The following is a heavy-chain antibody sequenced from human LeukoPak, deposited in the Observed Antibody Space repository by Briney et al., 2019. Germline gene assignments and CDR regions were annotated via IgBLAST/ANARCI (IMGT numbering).Heavy chain of an antibody. CDR2: IYYSVNT. CDR3: ARDGGVAPHNWFDP. Sequence: PSETLSLTCAVSGGSISSGGYSWSWIRQPPGKGLEWIGYIYYSVNTYYSPSLKNRVTISVDTSKNQFSLKLSSVTAADTAVYYCARDGGVAPHNWFDPWGQGTLVTVSS. CDR1: GGSISSGGYS. J-gene: IGHJ5*02. D-gene: IGHD2-8*02. V-gene: IGHV4-30-4*07.